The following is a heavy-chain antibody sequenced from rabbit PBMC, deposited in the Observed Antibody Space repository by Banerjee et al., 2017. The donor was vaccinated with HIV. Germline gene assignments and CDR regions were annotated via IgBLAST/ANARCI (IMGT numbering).Heavy chain of an antibody. V-gene: IGHV1S45*01. D-gene: IGHD1-1*01. CDR2: INTISGDT. J-gene: IGHJ4*01. Sequence: QEQLVESGGGLVQPEGSLTLTCKASGIDFSSYGISWVRQAPGKGLEWIACINTISGDTVYATWAKGRFTISKASWTTVTLQMTSLTAADTASYFCARDLGGVIGWNFNLWGPGTLVTVS. CDR3: ARDLGGVIGWNFNL. CDR1: GIDFSSYG.